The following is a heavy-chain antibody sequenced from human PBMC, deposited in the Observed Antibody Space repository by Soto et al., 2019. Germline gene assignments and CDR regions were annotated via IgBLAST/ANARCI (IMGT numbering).Heavy chain of an antibody. CDR3: AKDPYDILTGYDYYYMDV. Sequence: GGSLRLSCAASGFTFSSYAMSWVRQAPGKGLEWVSAISGSGGSTYYADSVKGRFTISRDNSKNTLYLQMNSLSAEDTAVYSCAKDPYDILTGYDYYYMDVWGKGTTVTVSS. J-gene: IGHJ6*03. CDR2: ISGSGGST. D-gene: IGHD3-9*01. CDR1: GFTFSSYA. V-gene: IGHV3-23*01.